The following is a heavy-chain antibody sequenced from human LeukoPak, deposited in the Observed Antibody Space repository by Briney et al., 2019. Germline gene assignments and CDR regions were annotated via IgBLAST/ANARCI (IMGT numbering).Heavy chain of an antibody. J-gene: IGHJ4*02. V-gene: IGHV4-39*07. Sequence: SETLSLTCTVSGGSISSSSYYWGWIRQPPGKGLEWIGSIYYSGSTYYNPSLKSRVTISVDPSKNQFSLKLSSVTAADTAVYYCAREIAAYFDYWGQGTLVTVSS. CDR1: GGSISSSSYY. D-gene: IGHD6-25*01. CDR3: AREIAAYFDY. CDR2: IYYSGST.